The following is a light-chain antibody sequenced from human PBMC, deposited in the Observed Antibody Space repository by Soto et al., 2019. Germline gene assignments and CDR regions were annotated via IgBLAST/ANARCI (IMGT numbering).Light chain of an antibody. CDR2: STY. Sequence: QTVVTQEPSFSGSPGATVTLTLALSSGSVSTNNYPSWYQQTPGQAPRTLIYSTYTRSSGVPDRFSASILGNKAALTITGAQADDESDYYCVLYMGSGIWVFGGGTKLTVL. J-gene: IGLJ3*02. CDR1: SGSVSTNNY. V-gene: IGLV8-61*01. CDR3: VLYMGSGIWV.